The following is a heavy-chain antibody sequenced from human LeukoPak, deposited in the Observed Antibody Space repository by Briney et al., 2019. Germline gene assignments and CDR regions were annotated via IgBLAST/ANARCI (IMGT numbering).Heavy chain of an antibody. CDR2: IYTSGST. J-gene: IGHJ6*03. Sequence: SETLSLTCTVSGGSISSGSYYWSWIRQPAGKGLEWIGRIYTSGSTNYNPSLKSRVTISVDTSKNQFSLKLSSVTAADTAVYYCARAPHVPEGYHYYMDVWGKGTTVTVSS. CDR3: ARAPHVPEGYHYYMDV. CDR1: GGSISSGSYY. V-gene: IGHV4-61*02.